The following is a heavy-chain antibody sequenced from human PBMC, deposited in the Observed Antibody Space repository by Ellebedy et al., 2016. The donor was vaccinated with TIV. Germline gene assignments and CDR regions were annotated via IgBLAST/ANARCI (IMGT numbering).Heavy chain of an antibody. J-gene: IGHJ4*02. V-gene: IGHV3-7*01. CDR1: EFTFSTHW. D-gene: IGHD4-17*01. CDR3: TTGHLSHGY. CDR2: INPDGGEK. Sequence: PGGSLRLSCAASEFTFSTHWMTWVRQAPGKGLEWVAKINPDGGEKYHVDSVKGRFTISRDNTKNSLYLQMNSLRAEDTAVYYCTTGHLSHGYWGQGTLVTVSS.